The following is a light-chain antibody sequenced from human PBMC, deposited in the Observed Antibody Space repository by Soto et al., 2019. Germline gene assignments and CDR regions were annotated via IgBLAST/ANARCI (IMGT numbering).Light chain of an antibody. CDR1: SSNIGSNY. Sequence: QSVLTQPPSASGTPGQRVTISCSGSSSNIGSNYVYWYQQLPGTAPKLLIYRNNQRPSGVPDRFSGSKSGTSASLAISGLRSEDEADYYCAAWADSNYVLGNGTKLTVL. V-gene: IGLV1-47*01. J-gene: IGLJ1*01. CDR2: RNN. CDR3: AAWADSNYV.